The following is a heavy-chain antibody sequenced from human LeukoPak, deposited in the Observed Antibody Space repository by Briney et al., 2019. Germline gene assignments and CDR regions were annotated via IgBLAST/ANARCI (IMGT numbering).Heavy chain of an antibody. CDR2: IKSDGST. CDR3: ATKGGIAVAGTLISY. CDR1: GFTFSSYW. Sequence: GGSLRLSCAASGFTFSSYWMHWVRQTPGKGLMWVSRIKSDGSTIYADSVQGRFTISRDNSKNTLYLQMNSLRAEDTAVYYCATKGGIAVAGTLISYWGQGTLVTVSS. D-gene: IGHD6-19*01. V-gene: IGHV3-74*01. J-gene: IGHJ4*02.